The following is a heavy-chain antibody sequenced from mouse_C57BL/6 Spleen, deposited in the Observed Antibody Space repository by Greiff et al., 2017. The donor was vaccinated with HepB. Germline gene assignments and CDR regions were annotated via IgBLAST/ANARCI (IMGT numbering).Heavy chain of an antibody. V-gene: IGHV1-61*01. CDR3: ARWGGDYAMDY. Sequence: VQLQQPGAELVRPGSSVKLSCKASGYTFTSYWMDWVKQRPGQGLEWIGNIYPSDSETHYNQKFKDKATLTVDKSSSTAYMQLSSLTSEDSAVYYCARWGGDYAMDYWGQGTSVTVSS. CDR2: IYPSDSET. D-gene: IGHD1-1*02. J-gene: IGHJ4*01. CDR1: GYTFTSYW.